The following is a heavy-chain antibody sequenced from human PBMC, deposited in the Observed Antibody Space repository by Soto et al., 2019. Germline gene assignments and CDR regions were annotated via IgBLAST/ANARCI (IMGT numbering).Heavy chain of an antibody. Sequence: QVQLVESGGGVVQPGRSLRLSCAASGFTFSSYGMHWVRQAPGKGLEWVAVISYDGSNKYYADSVKGRFTISRDNSKNTLYLQMNSLRAEDTAVYYCALTGSFDYWGQGTLVTVSS. V-gene: IGHV3-30*03. D-gene: IGHD3-10*01. CDR1: GFTFSSYG. J-gene: IGHJ4*02. CDR2: ISYDGSNK. CDR3: ALTGSFDY.